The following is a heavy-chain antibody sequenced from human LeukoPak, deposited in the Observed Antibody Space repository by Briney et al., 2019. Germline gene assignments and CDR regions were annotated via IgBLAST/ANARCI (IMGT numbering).Heavy chain of an antibody. CDR3: ARGLKSAAFDY. J-gene: IGHJ4*02. CDR2: ISYDGSNK. V-gene: IGHV3-30-3*01. D-gene: IGHD6-13*01. Sequence: PGGSLGLSCAASGFTFSSYAMHWVRQAPGKGLEWVAVISYDGSNKYYADSVKGRFTISRDNSKNTLYLQMNSLRAEDTAVYYCARGLKSAAFDYWGQGTLVTVSS. CDR1: GFTFSSYA.